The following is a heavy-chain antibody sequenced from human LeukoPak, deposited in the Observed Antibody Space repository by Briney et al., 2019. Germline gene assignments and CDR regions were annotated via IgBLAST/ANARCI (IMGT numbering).Heavy chain of an antibody. J-gene: IGHJ5*02. V-gene: IGHV3-23*01. CDR3: AKAIGGRRLQPYL. CDR2: VSHSGTDT. D-gene: IGHD5-24*01. CDR1: GLNFNTHA. Sequence: GGSLRLSCEVSGLNFNTHAMNWVRQAPGKGLEWVSAVSHSGTDTYYADSVKGRFTISRDNSKNTPYLQMSSLRAEDTALYYCAKAIGGRRLQPYLWGQGTLVTVSS.